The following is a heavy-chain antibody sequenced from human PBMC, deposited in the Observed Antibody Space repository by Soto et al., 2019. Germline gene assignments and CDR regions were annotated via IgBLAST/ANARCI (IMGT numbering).Heavy chain of an antibody. Sequence: QITLKESGPTLVKPTQPLTLTCTFSGFSLSTSGVGVGWIRQPPGKPLEWLALTYWDDSERYRPSLKSRLTITKDPSKSQGVLTLSNMDPVDTAPYYCTHTLRWLCFDLWGRGTLVTLSS. D-gene: IGHD3-22*01. CDR1: GFSLSTSGVG. CDR3: THTLRWLCFDL. J-gene: IGHJ2*01. CDR2: TYWDDSE. V-gene: IGHV2-5*02.